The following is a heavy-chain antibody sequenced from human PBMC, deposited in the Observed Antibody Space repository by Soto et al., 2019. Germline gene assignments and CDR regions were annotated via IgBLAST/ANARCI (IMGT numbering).Heavy chain of an antibody. CDR2: IDPSDSYT. J-gene: IGHJ6*02. D-gene: IGHD6-13*01. CDR3: ARHPSSSWSWKTDYSGMDV. Sequence: PGASLKISCKGSGYSFTSYWISWVRQMPGKGLEWMGRIDPSDSYTNYSPSFQGHATISADKSISTAYLQWSSLKASDTAMHYCARHPSSSWSWKTDYSGMDVWDQGTTVNVSS. CDR1: GYSFTSYW. V-gene: IGHV5-10-1*01.